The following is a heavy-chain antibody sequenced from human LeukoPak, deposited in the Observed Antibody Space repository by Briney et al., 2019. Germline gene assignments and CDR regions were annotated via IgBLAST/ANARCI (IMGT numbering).Heavy chain of an antibody. CDR1: GFTFSSYS. V-gene: IGHV3-21*01. Sequence: NPGGSLRLSCAASGFTFSSYSMNWVRQAPGKGLEWVSSISSSSSYIYYADSLKGRFTISRDNARNSLYLQMNSLRAEDTAVYYCARDFPRGYDWIEPEKVWYFDLWGRGTLVTVSS. D-gene: IGHD5-12*01. J-gene: IGHJ2*01. CDR2: ISSSSSYI. CDR3: ARDFPRGYDWIEPEKVWYFDL.